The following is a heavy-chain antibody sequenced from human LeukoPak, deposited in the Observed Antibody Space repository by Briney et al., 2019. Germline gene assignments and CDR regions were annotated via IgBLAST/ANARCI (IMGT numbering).Heavy chain of an antibody. Sequence: SVKVSCNASGYSFTSYDINWLRQATGQGIEWMGGIIPIFGKANYAQKFQGRVTITADESTSTAYMELSSLRSEDTAVYYCARDRWDGGDHWFDPWGQGTLVTVSS. CDR1: GYSFTSYD. D-gene: IGHD4-23*01. J-gene: IGHJ5*02. CDR3: ARDRWDGGDHWFDP. V-gene: IGHV1-69*13. CDR2: IIPIFGKA.